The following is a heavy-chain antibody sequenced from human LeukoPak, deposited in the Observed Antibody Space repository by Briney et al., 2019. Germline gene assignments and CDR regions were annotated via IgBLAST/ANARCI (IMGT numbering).Heavy chain of an antibody. CDR3: ARSHDHLWGNYPDY. D-gene: IGHD3-16*02. Sequence: SETLSLTCAVYGGSFSGYYWSWIRQPPGKGLEWIGEINHSGSTNYHPSLKSRASLSVDKSKNQFSLRLNSVTAADTAMYYCARSHDHLWGNYPDYWGQGTLVTVSS. CDR1: GGSFSGYY. CDR2: INHSGST. J-gene: IGHJ4*02. V-gene: IGHV4-34*01.